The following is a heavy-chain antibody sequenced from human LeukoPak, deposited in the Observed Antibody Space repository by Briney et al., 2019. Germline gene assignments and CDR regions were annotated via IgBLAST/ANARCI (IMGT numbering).Heavy chain of an antibody. Sequence: PGGSLRLSCAASGFTFSSFWIHWVRQVPGKGLVWVSRINSDGFSTSYADSVKGRFTISRDNAKNSLYLQMSSLRAEDTAVYYCVSYLGGTTGFDSWGQGTLVTVSS. V-gene: IGHV3-74*01. CDR2: INSDGFST. CDR1: GFTFSSFW. D-gene: IGHD1-26*01. CDR3: VSYLGGTTGFDS. J-gene: IGHJ4*02.